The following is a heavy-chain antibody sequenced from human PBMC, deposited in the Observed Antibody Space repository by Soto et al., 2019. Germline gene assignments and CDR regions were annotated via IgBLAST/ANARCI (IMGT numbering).Heavy chain of an antibody. V-gene: IGHV1-8*01. CDR3: ARGGSSSWWDYYHYGMDV. Sequence: ASVKVSCKASGSTFTSYDINWVRQATGQGLEWMGWMNPNSGNTGYAQKFQGRVTMTRNTSISTAYMELSSLRSEDTAVYYCARGGSSSWWDYYHYGMDVWGQGTTVTVS. J-gene: IGHJ6*02. CDR1: GSTFTSYD. D-gene: IGHD6-13*01. CDR2: MNPNSGNT.